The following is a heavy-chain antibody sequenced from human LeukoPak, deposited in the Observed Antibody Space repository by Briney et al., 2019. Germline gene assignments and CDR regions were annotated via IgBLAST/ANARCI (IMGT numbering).Heavy chain of an antibody. CDR3: ARSEDDAFDI. V-gene: IGHV4-28*01. J-gene: IGHJ3*02. CDR1: GYSTSSSNW. Sequence: PSETLSLTCAVSGYSTSSSNWWGWIRQPPGKGLEWIGYIYYSGSTYYNPSLKSRVTISVDRSKNQFSLKLSSVTAADTAVYYCARSEDDAFDIWGQGTMVTVSS. D-gene: IGHD3-3*01. CDR2: IYYSGST.